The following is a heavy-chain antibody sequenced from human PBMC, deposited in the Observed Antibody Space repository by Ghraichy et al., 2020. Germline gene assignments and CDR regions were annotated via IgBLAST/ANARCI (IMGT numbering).Heavy chain of an antibody. CDR3: ARDLDWAVTTVRDYYYGMDV. Sequence: GGSLRLSCAASGFTFSSYSMHWVRQAPGKGLEWVSSISSSSSYIYYADSVKGRFTISRDNAKNSLYLQMNSLRAEDTAVYYCARDLDWAVTTVRDYYYGMDVWGQGTTVTVSS. CDR1: GFTFSSYS. J-gene: IGHJ6*02. D-gene: IGHD4-11*01. V-gene: IGHV3-21*01. CDR2: ISSSSSYI.